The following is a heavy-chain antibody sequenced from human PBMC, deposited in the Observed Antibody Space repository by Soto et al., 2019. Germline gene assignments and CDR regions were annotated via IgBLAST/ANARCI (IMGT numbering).Heavy chain of an antibody. V-gene: IGHV1-69*01. J-gene: IGHJ6*02. Sequence: QVQLVQSGAEVKKPGSSVKVACKASGGTISSHAITWVRQAPGQGLEWMGGIIPIFGTANYAQKSQGRVKITADESTSTAYMELSSLGSEDTALYYCAVTIQSPYYHGMDVWGQGTTVTVSS. CDR2: IIPIFGTA. CDR1: GGTISSHA. D-gene: IGHD1-1*01. CDR3: AVTIQSPYYHGMDV.